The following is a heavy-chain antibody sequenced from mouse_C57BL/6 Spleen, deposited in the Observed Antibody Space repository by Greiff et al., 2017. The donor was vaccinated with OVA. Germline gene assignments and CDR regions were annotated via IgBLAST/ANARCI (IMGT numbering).Heavy chain of an antibody. J-gene: IGHJ1*03. CDR2: IDPSDSET. Sequence: VQLQQPGAELVRPGSSVKLSCKASGYTFTSYWMHWVKQRPIQGLEWIGNIDPSDSETHYNQKFKDKATLTVDKSSSTAYMQLSSLTSEDSAVYYCARGLREEYFDVWGTGTTVTVSS. CDR3: ARGLREEYFDV. D-gene: IGHD3-1*01. CDR1: GYTFTSYW. V-gene: IGHV1-52*01.